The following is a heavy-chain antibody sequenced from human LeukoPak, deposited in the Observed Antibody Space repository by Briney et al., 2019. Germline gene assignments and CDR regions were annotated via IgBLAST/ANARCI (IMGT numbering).Heavy chain of an antibody. CDR1: GGSISSNNYY. Sequence: SETLSLTCTVSGGSISSNNYYWGWIRQPPGREMEWIARINYGGTTYYNPSLKSRVTISVDTSKNQFSLRLSSVTAADTASYLCARYVVSGAGKYYFDYWGQGSLVTVSS. V-gene: IGHV4-39*01. D-gene: IGHD3-10*01. CDR2: INYGGTT. CDR3: ARYVVSGAGKYYFDY. J-gene: IGHJ4*02.